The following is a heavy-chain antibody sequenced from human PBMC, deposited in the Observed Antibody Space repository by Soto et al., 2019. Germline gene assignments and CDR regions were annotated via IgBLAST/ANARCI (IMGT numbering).Heavy chain of an antibody. CDR3: ARSDEGRGVVKGGIHD. D-gene: IGHD2-2*02. CDR2: INQDGRET. Sequence: EEQLVESGGGLVQPGGSLRLSCAASGFIFSSDWMGWVRQVPGKGLEWVANINQDGRETYYVDSVKGRFTISRDNAKNSLYLQLNSLRAEDTAVYYCARSDEGRGVVKGGIHDWGQGTLVTVSS. J-gene: IGHJ4*02. V-gene: IGHV3-7*04. CDR1: GFIFSSDW.